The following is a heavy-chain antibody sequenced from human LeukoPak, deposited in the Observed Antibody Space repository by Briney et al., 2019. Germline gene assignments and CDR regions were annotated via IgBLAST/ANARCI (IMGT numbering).Heavy chain of an antibody. Sequence: GGSLRLSCAVSGFTFSSYWMHWVRQAPGKGLVWVSHIKTDGSTTAYADSVKGRFTISRDNAKNSLYLQMNSLRAEDTAVYYCAKRSRRLTLVRGVPREDVWGQGTTVTVSS. CDR1: GFTFSSYW. V-gene: IGHV3-74*01. CDR3: AKRSRRLTLVRGVPREDV. CDR2: IKTDGSTT. D-gene: IGHD3-10*01. J-gene: IGHJ6*02.